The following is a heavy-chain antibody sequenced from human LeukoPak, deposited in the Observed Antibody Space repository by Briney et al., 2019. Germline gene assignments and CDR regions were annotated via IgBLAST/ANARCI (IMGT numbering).Heavy chain of an antibody. CDR3: ASRSSIVSHFDD. V-gene: IGHV4-34*01. CDR2: INHSGST. J-gene: IGHJ4*02. D-gene: IGHD2-2*01. Sequence: SETLSLTCAVYGGSFSGYYWSWIRQPPGKGLEWIGEINHSGSTNYNPSLKSLVTMSVDTSKNQFSLKLSSVTAADTAVYYCASRSSIVSHFDDWGQGTLVTVSS. CDR1: GGSFSGYY.